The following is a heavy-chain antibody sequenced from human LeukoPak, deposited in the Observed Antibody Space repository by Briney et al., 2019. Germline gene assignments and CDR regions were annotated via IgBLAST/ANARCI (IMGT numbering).Heavy chain of an antibody. CDR2: IGTSSSYI. J-gene: IGHJ4*02. D-gene: IGHD2-15*01. V-gene: IGHV3-21*01. CDR1: GFTLSKYN. Sequence: GGSLRLSCATSGFTLSKYNMNWVRQAPGKGLEWVSSIGTSSSYIYYADSVKGRFTISRDNARNSLYLQMNSLRAEDTAMYYCARDVVVVIATDSNFDYWGQGTLVTVSS. CDR3: ARDVVVVIATDSNFDY.